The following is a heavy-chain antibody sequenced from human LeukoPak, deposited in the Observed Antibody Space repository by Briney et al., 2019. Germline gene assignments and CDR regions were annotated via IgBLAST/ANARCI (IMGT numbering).Heavy chain of an antibody. CDR1: GFSFSSNS. CDR3: ARGAYSSGWAYFDH. V-gene: IGHV3-48*04. CDR2: ISFSVNTK. D-gene: IGHD6-19*01. Sequence: GGSLRLSCVASGFSFSSNSMNWVRQAPGKGLEWVSYISFSVNTKYYGDSVKGRFTISRDNAKNSLYLHMDSLRAEDTAVYYCARGAYSSGWAYFDHWGQGTLVTVSS. J-gene: IGHJ4*02.